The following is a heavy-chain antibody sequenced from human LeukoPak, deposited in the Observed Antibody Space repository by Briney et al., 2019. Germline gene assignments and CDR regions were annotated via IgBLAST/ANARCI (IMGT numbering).Heavy chain of an antibody. D-gene: IGHD3-16*02. CDR3: AREDTYRFDY. Sequence: GGSLRLSCIASGFTFSSYAMHWVRQAPGKGLEWVAVISYDGSNKYYADSVKGRFTISRDNSKNTLYLQMNSLRAEDTAVYYCAREDTYRFDYWGQGTLVTVSS. V-gene: IGHV3-30*04. CDR1: GFTFSSYA. CDR2: ISYDGSNK. J-gene: IGHJ4*02.